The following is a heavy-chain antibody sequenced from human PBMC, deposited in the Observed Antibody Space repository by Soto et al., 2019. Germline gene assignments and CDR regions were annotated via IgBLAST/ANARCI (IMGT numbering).Heavy chain of an antibody. J-gene: IGHJ3*02. CDR1: GGTFSSYA. Sequence: QVQLVQSGAEVKKPGSSVKVSCKASGGTFSSYAISWVRQAPGQGLEWMVGIIPIFGTANYAQKFQGRVTITADESTSTAYMELSSLRSEDTAVYYCARDHGCSSTSCDIGGLALDIWGQGTMVTVSS. V-gene: IGHV1-69*01. CDR3: ARDHGCSSTSCDIGGLALDI. CDR2: IIPIFGTA. D-gene: IGHD2-2*02.